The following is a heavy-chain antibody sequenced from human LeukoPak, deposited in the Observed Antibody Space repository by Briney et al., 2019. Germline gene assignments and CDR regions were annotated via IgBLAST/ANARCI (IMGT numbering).Heavy chain of an antibody. D-gene: IGHD6-13*01. V-gene: IGHV4-39*01. J-gene: IGHJ4*02. CDR1: GGSISSYSYY. CDR2: IYYSGST. Sequence: SETLALTCTGSGGSISSYSYYWGWIRHPPGKGLEWIGSIYYSGSTYYKSSPKSRVTISVDTSKNQFSLKLSSVTAADTAVYYCARHDSSTWYVDYWGQGILVTASS. CDR3: ARHDSSTWYVDY.